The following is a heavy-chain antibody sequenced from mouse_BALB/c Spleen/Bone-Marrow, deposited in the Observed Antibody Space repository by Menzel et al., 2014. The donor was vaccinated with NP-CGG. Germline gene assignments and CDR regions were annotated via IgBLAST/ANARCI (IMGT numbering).Heavy chain of an antibody. CDR3: ARKSQRAYDSMNY. CDR1: GYTFTSYY. CDR2: IYPGDFNT. J-gene: IGHJ4*01. D-gene: IGHD2-4*01. Sequence: QVQLQQSGPELVKPGASVRISCKASGYTFTSYYIHWVKQRPGRGLEWIGWIYPGDFNTKYNEKFKGKATLTADKSSSTAYMQLSSLTSEDSAVYFCARKSQRAYDSMNYWGPGTSVTVSS. V-gene: IGHV1S56*01.